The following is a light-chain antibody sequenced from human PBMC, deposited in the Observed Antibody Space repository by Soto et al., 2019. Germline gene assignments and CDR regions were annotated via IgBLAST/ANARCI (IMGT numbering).Light chain of an antibody. V-gene: IGKV1-39*01. Sequence: DLQMTQSPSSLSASVGDGVTITCRASQSISSYLNWYQQKPGKAPKLLIYAASSLQSGVPSRFSGSGSGTDFTLTISSLQREDIATYYCQQSYGTPLTFGGGTKVEIK. J-gene: IGKJ4*01. CDR1: QSISSY. CDR3: QQSYGTPLT. CDR2: AAS.